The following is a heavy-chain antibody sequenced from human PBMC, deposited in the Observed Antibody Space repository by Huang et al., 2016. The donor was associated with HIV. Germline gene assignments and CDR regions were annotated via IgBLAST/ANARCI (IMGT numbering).Heavy chain of an antibody. Sequence: VQLVQSGVAEKKPGASVKVSCKASGYTFSSNYIHWVRQAPGLGFEWMGIINPGDNSKTFAPKFRGRLTMTRDTSTSTVYMELNSLTSHDTAVYYCARSGGAYTDNWLDHWGQGTLVTVSS. CDR1: GYTFSSNY. D-gene: IGHD3-16*01. CDR2: INPGDNSK. CDR3: ARSGGAYTDNWLDH. V-gene: IGHV1-46*01. J-gene: IGHJ5*02.